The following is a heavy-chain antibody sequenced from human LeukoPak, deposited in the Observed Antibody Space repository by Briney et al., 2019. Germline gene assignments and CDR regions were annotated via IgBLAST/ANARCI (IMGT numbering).Heavy chain of an antibody. D-gene: IGHD3-3*01. Sequence: ASVKVSCKASGYTFTGYYMHWVRQAPGQGLEWMGWINPNSGGTNYAQKFQGRVTMTRDTSISTAYMELSRLRSDDTAVYYCARDNQIFGVAKAGGWFDPWGQGTLVTVSS. CDR2: INPNSGGT. V-gene: IGHV1-2*02. J-gene: IGHJ5*02. CDR3: ARDNQIFGVAKAGGWFDP. CDR1: GYTFTGYY.